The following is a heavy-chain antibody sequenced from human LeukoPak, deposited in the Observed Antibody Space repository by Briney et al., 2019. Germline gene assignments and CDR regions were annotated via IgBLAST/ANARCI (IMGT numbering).Heavy chain of an antibody. J-gene: IGHJ4*02. Sequence: ASVKVSCKASGYTFTGYYMHWVRQAPGQGLEWMGWINPNSGGTNYAQKFQGRVTMTRDTSISTAYMELSRLRSDDTAVYYCAGSLSIAARPFDYWGQGTLVTVSS. D-gene: IGHD6-6*01. V-gene: IGHV1-2*02. CDR1: GYTFTGYY. CDR2: INPNSGGT. CDR3: AGSLSIAARPFDY.